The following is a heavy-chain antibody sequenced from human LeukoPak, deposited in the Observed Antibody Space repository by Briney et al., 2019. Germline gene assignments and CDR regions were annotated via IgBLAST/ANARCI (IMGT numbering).Heavy chain of an antibody. Sequence: GASVKVSCKASGYTFTGYYMHWVRQAPGQGLEWMGWIIPIFGTANYAQKFQGRVTITADESTSTAYMELSSLRSEDTAVYYCAREHRQQLVFDYWGQGTLVTVSS. V-gene: IGHV1-69*13. J-gene: IGHJ4*02. D-gene: IGHD6-13*01. CDR2: IIPIFGTA. CDR1: GYTFTGYY. CDR3: AREHRQQLVFDY.